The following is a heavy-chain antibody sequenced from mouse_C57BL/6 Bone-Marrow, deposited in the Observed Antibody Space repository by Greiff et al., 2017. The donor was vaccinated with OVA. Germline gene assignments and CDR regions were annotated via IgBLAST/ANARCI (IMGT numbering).Heavy chain of an antibody. CDR3: TRDHYSKSYWYFDV. D-gene: IGHD2-5*01. Sequence: EVKLQESGEGLVKPGGSLKLSCAASGFTFSSYAMSWVRQTPEKRLEWVAYISSGGDYIYYADTVKGRFTISRDNARNTLYLQMSSLKSEDTAMYYCTRDHYSKSYWYFDVWGTGTTVTVSS. CDR2: ISSGGDYI. CDR1: GFTFSSYA. V-gene: IGHV5-9-1*02. J-gene: IGHJ1*03.